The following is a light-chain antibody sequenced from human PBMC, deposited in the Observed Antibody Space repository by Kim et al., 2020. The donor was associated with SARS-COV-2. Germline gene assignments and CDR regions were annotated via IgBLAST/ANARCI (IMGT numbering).Light chain of an antibody. Sequence: SPVQTASLTCSRYNLSVTFVSWHQQQPRQSLVLVIYLDNHRPSAIPVRFPGPNSRTTASLTVTGPHAMDEADYFCQAWDRITHNYVFGVGTKVTVL. V-gene: IGLV3-1*01. CDR2: LDN. CDR1: NLSVTF. J-gene: IGLJ1*01. CDR3: QAWDRITHNYV.